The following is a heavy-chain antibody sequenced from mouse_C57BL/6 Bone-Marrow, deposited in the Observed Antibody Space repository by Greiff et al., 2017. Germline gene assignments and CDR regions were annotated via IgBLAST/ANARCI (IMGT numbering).Heavy chain of an antibody. V-gene: IGHV1-75*01. D-gene: IGHD2-4*01. Sequence: QVQLKESGPELVKPGASVKISCKASGYTFTDYYINWVKQMPGQGLEWIGWIFPGRGSTYSNAQFKGKATLTVDKSSSTAYMLLSSLTSEDSAVYFCARTLYYDYDRYYYAMDYWGQGTSVTVSS. CDR3: ARTLYYDYDRYYYAMDY. CDR2: IFPGRGST. CDR1: GYTFTDYY. J-gene: IGHJ4*01.